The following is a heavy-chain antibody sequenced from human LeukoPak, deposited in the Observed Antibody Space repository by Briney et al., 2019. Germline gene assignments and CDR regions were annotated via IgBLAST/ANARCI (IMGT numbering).Heavy chain of an antibody. CDR2: ISYDGSNK. D-gene: IGHD3-22*01. J-gene: IGHJ4*02. CDR1: GFTFSSYA. CDR3: ARDPGSSSGYYPFDY. V-gene: IGHV3-30*04. Sequence: GGSLRLSCAASGFTFSSYAMHWVRQAPGKGLEWVAVISYDGSNKYYADSVKGRFTISRDNAKNSLYLQMNSLRAEDTAVYYCARDPGSSSGYYPFDYWGQGTLVTVSS.